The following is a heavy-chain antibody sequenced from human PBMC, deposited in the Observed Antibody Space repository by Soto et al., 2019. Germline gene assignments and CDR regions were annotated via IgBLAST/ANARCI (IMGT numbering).Heavy chain of an antibody. D-gene: IGHD3-22*01. CDR1: GFTFSSYA. J-gene: IGHJ4*02. CDR3: ARTLPHYYDSSGYPDGDY. CDR2: ISYDGSNK. V-gene: IGHV3-30-3*01. Sequence: GGSLRLSCAASGFTFSSYAMHWVRQAPGKGLEWVAVISYDGSNKYYADSVKGRFTISRDSSKNTLYLQMNSLRAEDTAVYYCARTLPHYYDSSGYPDGDYWGQGTLVTVSS.